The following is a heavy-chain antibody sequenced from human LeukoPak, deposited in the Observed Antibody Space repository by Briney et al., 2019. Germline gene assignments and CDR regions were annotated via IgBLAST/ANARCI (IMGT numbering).Heavy chain of an antibody. CDR2: IYSGGST. Sequence: PGGSLRLSCAASGFTVSSNYMSWVRPAPGKGLEWVSVIYSGGSTYYADSVKGRFTISRDNSKNTLYLQMNSLRAEDTAVYYCARGQDARIVATILDYWGQGTLVTVSS. V-gene: IGHV3-66*01. J-gene: IGHJ4*02. CDR1: GFTVSSNY. CDR3: ARGQDARIVATILDY. D-gene: IGHD5-12*01.